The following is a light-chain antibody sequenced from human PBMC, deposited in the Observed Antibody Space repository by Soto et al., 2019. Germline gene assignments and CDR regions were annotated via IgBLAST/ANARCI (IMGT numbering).Light chain of an antibody. CDR3: QQYSRAPIT. CDR1: QSVSNNY. CDR2: GAS. J-gene: IGKJ5*01. V-gene: IGKV3-20*01. Sequence: EIVLTQSPGTLSLSPGERATLSCRASQSVSNNYLAWYQQKPGQAPRLLIYGASNRATGIPDRFSGSGSGTDFTLTISRLEPEDSAVYYCQQYSRAPITFGQGTRLEI.